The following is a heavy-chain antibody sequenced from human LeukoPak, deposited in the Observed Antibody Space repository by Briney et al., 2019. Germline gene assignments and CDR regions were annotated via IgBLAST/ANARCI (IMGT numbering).Heavy chain of an antibody. J-gene: IGHJ5*02. Sequence: SETLSLTCTVSGGSISSYYWSCIRQPPGKGLEWSGYIYYSGSTNYNASLKSRVTISVDTSKYQFSLKLSSVPAADTAVYYCARGGPPITIFGVVISWFDPWGQGTLVTVSS. CDR2: IYYSGST. CDR1: GGSISSYY. D-gene: IGHD3-3*01. V-gene: IGHV4-59*01. CDR3: ARGGPPITIFGVVISWFDP.